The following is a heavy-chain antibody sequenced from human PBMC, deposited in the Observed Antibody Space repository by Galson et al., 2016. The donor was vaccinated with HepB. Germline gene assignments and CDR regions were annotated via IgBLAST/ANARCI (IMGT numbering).Heavy chain of an antibody. V-gene: IGHV5-51*01. CDR3: ARHEQNYYVNSGYHI. J-gene: IGHJ3*01. Sequence: QSGAEVKKPGESLKISCKGSGYSFSTHWIGWVRQKPGKGLEWMGIIYPGDSETRYSPSFQGQFTMSADNPITTAYFQWSSLKASDTAIYYCARHEQNYYVNSGYHIWGQGTKVTVSS. D-gene: IGHD3-22*01. CDR2: IYPGDSET. CDR1: GYSFSTHW.